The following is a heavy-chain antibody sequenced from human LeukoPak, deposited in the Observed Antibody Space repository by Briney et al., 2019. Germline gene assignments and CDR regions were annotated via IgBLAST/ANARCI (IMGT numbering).Heavy chain of an antibody. V-gene: IGHV3-48*02. J-gene: IGHJ4*02. CDR2: MSSSGSI. Sequence: GGSLRLSCAASGFTLSSYSMNWVRQAPGKGLECVSYMSSSGSIDYADSVKGRFTISRDNGKNSLYLQMNSLRDEDTAVYYGARDKGSFDYWGQGTLVTVSS. CDR3: ARDKGSFDY. CDR1: GFTLSSYS.